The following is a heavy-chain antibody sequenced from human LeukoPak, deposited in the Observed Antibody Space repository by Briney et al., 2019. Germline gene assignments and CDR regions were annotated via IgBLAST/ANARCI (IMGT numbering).Heavy chain of an antibody. CDR1: GGTFSSYT. J-gene: IGHJ4*02. CDR2: IIPILGIA. D-gene: IGHD5-24*01. Sequence: ASVKVSCKASGGTFSSYTISWVRQAPGQGLEWMGRIIPILGIANYAQKFQGRVTITADKSTSTAYMELSSLRSEDTAVYYCARGDGYLIPGFDYWGQGTLVTVSS. CDR3: ARGDGYLIPGFDY. V-gene: IGHV1-69*02.